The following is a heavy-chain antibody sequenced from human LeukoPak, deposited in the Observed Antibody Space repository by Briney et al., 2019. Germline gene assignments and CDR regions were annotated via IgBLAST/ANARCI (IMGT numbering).Heavy chain of an antibody. CDR3: ASPGHYYDSSGYYLDY. CDR2: INPSGGST. V-gene: IGHV1-46*01. J-gene: IGHJ4*02. Sequence: ASVKVSCKASGYTFTRYYIHWVRQAPGQGLEWMGIINPSGGSTSYAQKFQGRVTMTRDTSTSTVYMELSSLRSEDTAVYYCASPGHYYDSSGYYLDYWGQGTLVTVSS. CDR1: GYTFTRYY. D-gene: IGHD3-22*01.